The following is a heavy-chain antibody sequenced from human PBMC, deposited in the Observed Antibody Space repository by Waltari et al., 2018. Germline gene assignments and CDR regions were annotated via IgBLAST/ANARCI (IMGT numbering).Heavy chain of an antibody. V-gene: IGHV3-23*01. CDR3: AKRPYGDYILDY. Sequence: EVQLLESGGGLVQPGGSLRLSCAASGFTFSSYAMSWVRQAPGKGMEWVSAISGSGGSTDYAYSVKGRFTISRDNSKNTLYLQMNSLRAEDTAVYYCAKRPYGDYILDYWGQGTLVTVSS. CDR2: ISGSGGST. CDR1: GFTFSSYA. D-gene: IGHD4-17*01. J-gene: IGHJ4*02.